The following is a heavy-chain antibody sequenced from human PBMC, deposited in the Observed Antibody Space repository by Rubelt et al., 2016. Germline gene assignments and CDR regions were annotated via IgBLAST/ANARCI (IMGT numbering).Heavy chain of an antibody. J-gene: IGHJ4*02. CDR1: GGSISSSSYY. CDR2: IYYSGST. CDR3: ARHGLPRIHQYYFDY. V-gene: IGHV4-39*01. Sequence: QLQLQESGPGLVKPSETLSLTCTVSGGSISSSSYYRGWIRQPPGKGLEWIGSIYYSGSTYYNPSLRSRVTVSVDTSKNQFSRKLSSVTAADTAVYYCARHGLPRIHQYYFDYWGQGTLVTVSS. D-gene: IGHD1-14*01.